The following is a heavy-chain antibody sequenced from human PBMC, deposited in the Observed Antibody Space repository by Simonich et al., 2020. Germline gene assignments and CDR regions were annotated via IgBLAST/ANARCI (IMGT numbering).Heavy chain of an antibody. CDR1: GGSISSSCYY. V-gene: IGHV4-39*01. Sequence: QLQLQESCPGLVKPSETLSLTCTVSGGSISSSCYYWGWIRQPPGKGLEWIGSIYYSGRTYYNQSLQIRVTISGDTSKNQFSRKLSSVTAADTAVYYCARHAGFAFDIWGQGTMVTVSS. J-gene: IGHJ3*02. CDR3: ARHAGFAFDI. CDR2: IYYSGRT. D-gene: IGHD6-13*01.